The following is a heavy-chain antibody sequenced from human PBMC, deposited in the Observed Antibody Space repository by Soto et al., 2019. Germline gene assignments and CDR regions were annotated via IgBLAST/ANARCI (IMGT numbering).Heavy chain of an antibody. D-gene: IGHD3-10*01. CDR3: ARQLTHALSTTGISGYFDY. V-gene: IGHV4-31*03. CDR2: IYYSGST. J-gene: IGHJ4*02. CDR1: GGSISSGGYY. Sequence: PSETLSLTCTVSGGSISSGGYYWSWIRQHPGKGLEWIGYIYYSGSTYYNPSLKSRVTISVDTSKNQFSLKLSSVTAADTAVYYCARQLTHALSTTGISGYFDYWGQGTLVTVSS.